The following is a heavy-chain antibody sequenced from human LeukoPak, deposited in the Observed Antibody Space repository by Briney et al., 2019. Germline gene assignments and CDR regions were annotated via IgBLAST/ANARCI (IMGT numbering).Heavy chain of an antibody. D-gene: IGHD4-11*01. CDR2: IYHSGST. Sequence: SETLSLTCAVSGGSISSGGYSWSWIRQPPGKGLEWIGYIYHSGSTYYNPSLKSRVTISVDRSKNQFSLKLSSVTAADTAVYYCARGARLTTVTRYYYYMDVWGKGTTVTVSS. J-gene: IGHJ6*03. CDR1: GGSISSGGYS. V-gene: IGHV4-30-2*01. CDR3: ARGARLTTVTRYYYYMDV.